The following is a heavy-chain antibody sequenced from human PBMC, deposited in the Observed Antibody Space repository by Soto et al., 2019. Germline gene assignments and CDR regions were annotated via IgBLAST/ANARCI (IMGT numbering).Heavy chain of an antibody. V-gene: IGHV1-3*05. D-gene: IGHD6-13*01. CDR3: ARDVAALDY. Sequence: QVQLVQSGAEEKKPGASVKVSCKASGYTFTSYAMHWVRQAPGQSLEWMGWINPGNGNTKYSQKFQGRITITRDTSASTAYMEPNSLRSEDTAVYYCARDVAALDYWGQGTLVTVSS. CDR2: INPGNGNT. CDR1: GYTFTSYA. J-gene: IGHJ4*02.